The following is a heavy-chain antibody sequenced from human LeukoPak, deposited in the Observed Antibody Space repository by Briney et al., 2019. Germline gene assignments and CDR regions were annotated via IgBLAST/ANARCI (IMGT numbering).Heavy chain of an antibody. J-gene: IGHJ4*02. D-gene: IGHD6-19*01. CDR2: INHSGST. V-gene: IGHV4-34*01. CDR1: GGSFSGYY. CDR3: ARHKNSGWYHSGTFDY. Sequence: SETLSLTCAVYGGSFSGYYWSWIRQPPGKGLEWIGEINHSGSTNYNPSLKSRVTISVDTSKNQFSLKLSSVTAADTAVYYCARHKNSGWYHSGTFDYWGQGTLVTVSS.